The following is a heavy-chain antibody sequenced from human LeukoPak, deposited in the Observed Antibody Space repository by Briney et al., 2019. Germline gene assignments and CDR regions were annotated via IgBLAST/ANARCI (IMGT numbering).Heavy chain of an antibody. CDR1: GGSFSGCY. D-gene: IGHD5-12*01. V-gene: IGHV4-34*01. CDR2: INHSGST. J-gene: IGHJ4*02. Sequence: SETLSLTCAVYGGSFSGCYWSWIRQPPGKGLEWIGEINHSGSTNYNPSLKSRVTISVDTSKNQFSLKLSSVTAADTAVYYCARGGVATIGDFDYWGQGTLVTVSS. CDR3: ARGGVATIGDFDY.